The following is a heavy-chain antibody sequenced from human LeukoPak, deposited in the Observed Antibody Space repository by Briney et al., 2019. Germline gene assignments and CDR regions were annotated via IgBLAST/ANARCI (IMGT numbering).Heavy chain of an antibody. Sequence: SETLSLTCAVYGGSFSGYYWSWIRQPPGKGLEWIGEINHSGSTNYNPSLKSRVTISVDTSKNQFSLKLSSVTAADTAVYYCARRLRYFDWLLLGAWFDPWGQGTLVTVSS. CDR2: INHSGST. D-gene: IGHD3-9*01. V-gene: IGHV4-34*01. CDR3: ARRLRYFDWLLLGAWFDP. J-gene: IGHJ5*02. CDR1: GGSFSGYY.